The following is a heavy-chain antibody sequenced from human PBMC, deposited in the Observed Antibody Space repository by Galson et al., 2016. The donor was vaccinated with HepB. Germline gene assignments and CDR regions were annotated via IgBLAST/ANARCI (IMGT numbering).Heavy chain of an antibody. J-gene: IGHJ4*02. CDR1: SGSISSGNYY. Sequence: QVQLQESGPGLVKPSQTLSLTCTVPSGSISSGNYYWSWVRQPPGKGLEWMGYAHYRGPSFYNPSLESRLSMSLDTSKKEFPLNLRSVTAADTAVYFCARTGFAGGYWGQGTLVTVSS. CDR3: ARTGFAGGY. D-gene: IGHD1-14*01. V-gene: IGHV4-30-4*01. CDR2: AHYRGPS.